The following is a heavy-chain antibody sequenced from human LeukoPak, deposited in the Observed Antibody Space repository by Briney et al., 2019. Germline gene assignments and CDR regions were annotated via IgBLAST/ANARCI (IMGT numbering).Heavy chain of an antibody. D-gene: IGHD6-19*01. CDR2: INPSGGST. CDR3: ARGYSSGWYTAEYFQH. V-gene: IGHV1-46*01. CDR1: GYTFTSYY. Sequence: ASVKVSCKAFGYTFTSYYMHWVRQAPGQGLEWMGIINPSGGSTSYAQKFQGRVTMTRDTSTSTVYMELSSLRSEDTAVYYCARGYSSGWYTAEYFQHWGQGTLVTVSS. J-gene: IGHJ1*01.